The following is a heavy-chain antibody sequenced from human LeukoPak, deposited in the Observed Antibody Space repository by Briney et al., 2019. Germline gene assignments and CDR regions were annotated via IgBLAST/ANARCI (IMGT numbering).Heavy chain of an antibody. CDR1: GYTFTGYY. J-gene: IGHJ4*02. D-gene: IGHD5-18*01. CDR3: ASRIQLWLRSGGKI. V-gene: IGHV1-2*02. CDR2: INPNSGGT. Sequence: ASVKVSCKASGYTFTGYYMHWVRQAPGQGLEWMGWINPNSGGTNHAQKFQGRVTMTRDTSISTAYMELSRLRSDDTAVYYCASRIQLWLRSGGKIWGQGTLVTVSS.